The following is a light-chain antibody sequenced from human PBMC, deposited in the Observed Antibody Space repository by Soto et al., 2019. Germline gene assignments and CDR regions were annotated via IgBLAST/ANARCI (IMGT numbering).Light chain of an antibody. CDR1: SRDIGNCNY. Sequence: QSVLTQPASVSGSPGQSITTSCTGTSRDIGNCNYVSWYQHHPGKAPKLMIYEVTSRPSGVSDRFSGSKSGMTASLTISGLQPEDEADYFCASYRSANTLVVFGTGTKVTVL. J-gene: IGLJ1*01. CDR3: ASYRSANTLVV. CDR2: EVT. V-gene: IGLV2-14*01.